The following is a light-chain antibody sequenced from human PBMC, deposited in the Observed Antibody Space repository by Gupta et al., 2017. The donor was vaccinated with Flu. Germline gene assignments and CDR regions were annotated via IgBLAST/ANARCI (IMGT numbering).Light chain of an antibody. CDR1: SGDVGGYNY. Sequence: SVTISGTGTSGDVGGYNYVSWYQQHPAKAHNLMIYDVTKRPSGVPDRFSGSKSGNTASLTISERQAEDEADYHCCSDAGSDTWVFGGGTKLTVL. V-gene: IGLV2-11*01. J-gene: IGLJ3*02. CDR3: CSDAGSDTWV. CDR2: DVT.